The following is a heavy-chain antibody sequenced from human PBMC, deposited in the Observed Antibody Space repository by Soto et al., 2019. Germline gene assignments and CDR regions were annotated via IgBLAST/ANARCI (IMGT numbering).Heavy chain of an antibody. CDR2: IIPIFGTA. J-gene: IGHJ6*02. V-gene: IGHV1-69*13. CDR3: ARGQVVVVAARYYYGMDV. CDR1: GGTFSSYA. Sequence: GASVKASCKASGGTFSSYAISWVRQAPGQGLEWMGGIIPIFGTANYAQKFQGRVTITADESTSTAYMELSSLRSEDTAVYYCARGQVVVVAARYYYGMDVWGQGTTVTVSS. D-gene: IGHD2-15*01.